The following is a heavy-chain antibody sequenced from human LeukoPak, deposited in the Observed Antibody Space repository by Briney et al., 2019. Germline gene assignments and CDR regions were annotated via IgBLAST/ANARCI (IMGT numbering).Heavy chain of an antibody. Sequence: ASVKVSCKASGFTFTSSAVQWVRQARGQRLEWIGWIVVGSGNTNYAQKLQERVTITRDMSTSTAYMELSSLRSEDTAVYYCAARIAVAGTERWGQGTLVTVSS. CDR1: GFTFTSSA. CDR3: AARIAVAGTER. D-gene: IGHD6-19*01. J-gene: IGHJ4*02. V-gene: IGHV1-58*01. CDR2: IVVGSGNT.